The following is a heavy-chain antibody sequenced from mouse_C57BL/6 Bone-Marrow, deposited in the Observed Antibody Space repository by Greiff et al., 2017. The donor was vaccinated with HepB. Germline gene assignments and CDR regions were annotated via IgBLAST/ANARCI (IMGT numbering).Heavy chain of an antibody. V-gene: IGHV5-16*01. Sequence: DVMLVESEGGLVQPGSSMKLSCTASGFTFSDYYMAWVRQVPEKGLEWVANINYDGSSTYYLDSLKSRFIISRDNAKNILYLQMSSLKSEDTATYYCARDRAGDFDDWGQGTTLTVSS. CDR1: GFTFSDYY. CDR3: ARDRAGDFDD. CDR2: INYDGSST. J-gene: IGHJ2*01. D-gene: IGHD3-3*01.